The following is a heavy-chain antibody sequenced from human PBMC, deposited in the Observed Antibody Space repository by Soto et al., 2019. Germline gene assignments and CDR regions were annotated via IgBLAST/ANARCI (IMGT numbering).Heavy chain of an antibody. CDR3: AKAPQEWLLYDDY. V-gene: IGHV3-33*06. J-gene: IGHJ4*02. CDR1: GFTFNTYG. D-gene: IGHD3-3*01. Sequence: PGGSLRLPCTTSGFTFNTYGMHWVRQAPGKGLEWVAIIWYDGSNKYYADSVKGRFTISRDNSKNTLYLQMNSLRAEDTAVYYCAKAPQEWLLYDDYWGQGTLVTVSS. CDR2: IWYDGSNK.